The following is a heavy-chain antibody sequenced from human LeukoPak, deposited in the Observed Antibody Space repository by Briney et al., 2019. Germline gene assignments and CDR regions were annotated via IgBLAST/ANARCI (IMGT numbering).Heavy chain of an antibody. CDR3: VRDRELNY. D-gene: IGHD5-24*01. CDR2: VYNSGST. CDR1: GGSISIYY. Sequence: RASETLSLTCTVSGGSISIYYWSWIRQPPGKGLEWIGYVYNSGSTDYNPSLKSRVTISADTSKNQFSLKLSSVIAADTAVYYCVRDRELNYWGQGILVTVSS. V-gene: IGHV4-59*01. J-gene: IGHJ4*02.